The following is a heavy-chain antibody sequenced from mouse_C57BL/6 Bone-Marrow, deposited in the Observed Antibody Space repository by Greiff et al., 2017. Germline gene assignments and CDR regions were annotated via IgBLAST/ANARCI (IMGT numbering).Heavy chain of an antibody. V-gene: IGHV1-72*01. D-gene: IGHD1-1*01. Sequence: QVQLKQPGAELVKPGASVKLSCKASGSTFTSYWMPWVKPRPGRGLAWIGRIDPHSGGTKYNEKFKSKATLTVDKHSCTAYMHLSSLTSEDSAVDYWARGVLRMDYWGQGTSVTVSS. CDR2: IDPHSGGT. CDR3: ARGVLRMDY. J-gene: IGHJ4*01. CDR1: GSTFTSYW.